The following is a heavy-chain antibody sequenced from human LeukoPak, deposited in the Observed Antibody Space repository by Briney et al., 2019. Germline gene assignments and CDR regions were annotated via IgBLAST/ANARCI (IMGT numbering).Heavy chain of an antibody. J-gene: IGHJ4*02. CDR3: ARSQYYDFWSGYYPFDY. D-gene: IGHD3-3*01. CDR1: GGSFSGYY. CDR2: INHSGST. Sequence: SETQSLTCAVYGGSFSGYYWSWIRQPPGKGLEWIGEINHSGSTNYNPSLKSRVTISVDTSKNQFSLKLSSVTAADTAVYYCARSQYYDFWSGYYPFDYWGQGTLVTVSS. V-gene: IGHV4-34*01.